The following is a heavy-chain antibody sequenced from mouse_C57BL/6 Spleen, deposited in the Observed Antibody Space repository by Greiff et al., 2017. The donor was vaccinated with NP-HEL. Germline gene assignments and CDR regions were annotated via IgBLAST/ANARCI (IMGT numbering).Heavy chain of an antibody. J-gene: IGHJ3*01. D-gene: IGHD2-3*01. CDR3: ARSYIDGPSAFFAY. V-gene: IGHV1-61*01. CDR1: GYTFTSYW. Sequence: QVQLQQSGAELVRPGSSVKLSCKASGYTFTSYWMDWVKQRPGQGLEWIGNIYPSDSETHYNQKFKDKATLTVDKSSSTAYMQLSSLTSEGSAVYYCARSYIDGPSAFFAYWGQGTLVTVSA. CDR2: IYPSDSET.